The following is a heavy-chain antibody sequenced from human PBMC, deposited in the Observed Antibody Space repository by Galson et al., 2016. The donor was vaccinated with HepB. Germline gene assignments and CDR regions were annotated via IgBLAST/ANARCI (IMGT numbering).Heavy chain of an antibody. CDR3: TSVFEYSSGWYYFDH. D-gene: IGHD6-19*01. CDR2: TFYKSKWYN. J-gene: IGHJ4*02. CDR1: GDSVSSNSAV. Sequence: CAISGDSVSSNSAVWNWIRQSPSRGLEWLGRTFYKSKWYNDYAVSVKSRITVNADTSKNQFSLHLNSVTPDDTAVYYCTSVFEYSSGWYYFDHWGQGTLVTVSS. V-gene: IGHV6-1*01.